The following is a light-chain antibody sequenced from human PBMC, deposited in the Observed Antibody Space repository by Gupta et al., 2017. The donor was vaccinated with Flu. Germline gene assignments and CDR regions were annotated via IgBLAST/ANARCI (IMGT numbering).Light chain of an antibody. CDR2: RNN. CDR3: AAWDDSLSGHWV. CDR1: SSNIGSNY. J-gene: IGLJ3*02. V-gene: IGLV1-47*01. Sequence: QSVLTQPPSASGTPGQRVTIPRSGSSSNIGSNYVYWYQQLPGTPPKLLIYRNNQRPSGVPYRFSGSKSGTSASLAISGLRSEDEADYYCAAWDDSLSGHWVFGGGTKLTVL.